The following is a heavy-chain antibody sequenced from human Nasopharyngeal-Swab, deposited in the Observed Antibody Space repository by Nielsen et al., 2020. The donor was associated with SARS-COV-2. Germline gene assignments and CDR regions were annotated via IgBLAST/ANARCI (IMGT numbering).Heavy chain of an antibody. J-gene: IGHJ4*02. Sequence: WIRQPPGKGLEWVSSISSSSSYIYYADSVKGRFTISRDNAKNSLYLQMNSLRAEDTAVYYCAREMGEFDYWGQGTLVTVPQ. V-gene: IGHV3-21*01. CDR3: AREMGEFDY. D-gene: IGHD2-21*01. CDR2: ISSSSSYI.